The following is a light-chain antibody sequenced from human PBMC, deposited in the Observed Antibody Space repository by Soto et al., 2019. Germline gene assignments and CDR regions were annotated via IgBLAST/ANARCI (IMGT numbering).Light chain of an antibody. V-gene: IGKV3-15*01. CDR1: QSVSSN. J-gene: IGKJ4*01. CDR2: GAS. Sequence: EIVMTQAPAPLSVSPGERATLSFRASQSVSSNFAWYQQKPGQAPRLLIYGASTRATGIPARFSGSGSGTEFTLTISSLQSEDFAVYHGQQYNNWPQLTSGGGTKVDI. CDR3: QQYNNWPQLT.